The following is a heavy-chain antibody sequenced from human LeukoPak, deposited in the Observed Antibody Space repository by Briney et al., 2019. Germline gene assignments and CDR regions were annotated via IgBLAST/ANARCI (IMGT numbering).Heavy chain of an antibody. V-gene: IGHV4-59*01. CDR1: GGSIRSYY. D-gene: IGHD4-23*01. CDR3: ARGRNDNGGMFFDS. J-gene: IGHJ4*02. Sequence: PSETLSLTCTVSGGSIRSYYWSWIRQAPGKGLVWIGFISYSGYTSYSPSLKSRVAISVDPSKSQFSLRLSSMTAADTAIYYCARGRNDNGGMFFDSWAQGTLVTVSS. CDR2: ISYSGYT.